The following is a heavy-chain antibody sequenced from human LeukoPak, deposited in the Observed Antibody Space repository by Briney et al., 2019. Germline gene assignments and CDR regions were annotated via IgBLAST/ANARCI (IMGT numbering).Heavy chain of an antibody. CDR2: ISGSGGST. Sequence: PGGSLRLSCAASGFTFRRYGMTWVRQAPGKGLEWVSSISGSGGSTFYADSVKGRFTISRDNSKNTLYLQMNSLRAEDTAVYYCAKDSVRNPNQPNDYWGQGTLVTVSS. D-gene: IGHD1-14*01. V-gene: IGHV3-23*01. CDR1: GFTFRRYG. CDR3: AKDSVRNPNQPNDY. J-gene: IGHJ4*02.